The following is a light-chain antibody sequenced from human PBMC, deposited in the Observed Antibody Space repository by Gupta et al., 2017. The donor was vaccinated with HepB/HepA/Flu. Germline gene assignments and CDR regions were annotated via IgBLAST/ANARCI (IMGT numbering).Light chain of an antibody. CDR2: DAS. CDR1: QMIGSQ. Sequence: EIVLTQSPATLSFSPGERATLSCRASQMIGSQLAWYQHKPGQAPRLVISDASNRATNVPPRFSGSGFGTDFTLIISSLESEDFAVYYCQHRSEWPITFGGGTKVEIK. CDR3: QHRSEWPIT. V-gene: IGKV3-11*01. J-gene: IGKJ4*01.